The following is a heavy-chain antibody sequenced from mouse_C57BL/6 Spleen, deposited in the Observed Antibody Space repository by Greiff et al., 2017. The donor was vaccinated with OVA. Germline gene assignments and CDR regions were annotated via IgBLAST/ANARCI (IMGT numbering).Heavy chain of an antibody. V-gene: IGHV1-26*01. CDR1: GYTFTDYY. CDR2: INPNNGGT. J-gene: IGHJ3*01. Sequence: VQLQQSGPELVKPGASVKISCKASGYTFTDYYMNWVKQSHGKSLEWIGDINPNNGGTSYNQKFKGKATLTVDKSSSTAYMELRSLTSEDSAVYYCAREGVYDYDSFAYWGQGTLVTVSA. CDR3: AREGVYDYDSFAY. D-gene: IGHD2-4*01.